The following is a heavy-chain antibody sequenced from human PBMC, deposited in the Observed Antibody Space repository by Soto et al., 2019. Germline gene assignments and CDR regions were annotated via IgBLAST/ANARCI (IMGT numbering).Heavy chain of an antibody. J-gene: IGHJ5*02. D-gene: IGHD3-3*01. CDR2: LNSDGSST. Sequence: DVHLVESGGGLVQPGGSLRLSCAASGITISSFWLHWVRQAPGKGLVWVSRLNSDGSSTTYADSVKGRFTISRDNSKNTLFLQMNSLRGEDTAVYYCARGSGGILESWGQGTLVTVSS. CDR3: ARGSGGILES. V-gene: IGHV3-74*03. CDR1: GITISSFW.